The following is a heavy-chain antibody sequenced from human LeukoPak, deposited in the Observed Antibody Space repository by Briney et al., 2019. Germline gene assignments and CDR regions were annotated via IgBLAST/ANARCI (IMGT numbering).Heavy chain of an antibody. D-gene: IGHD1-1*01. J-gene: IGHJ6*02. Sequence: GASVKVSCKASGGTFDNSAINWVRQAPGQGLEWMGRIIPVLNIPNYAQKLQGRVTIAADKSTSTAYMELSSLRSDDTAVYYCARGKMEVGYYGLDVWGQGTTVTVSS. V-gene: IGHV1-69*04. CDR1: GGTFDNSA. CDR3: ARGKMEVGYYGLDV. CDR2: IIPVLNIP.